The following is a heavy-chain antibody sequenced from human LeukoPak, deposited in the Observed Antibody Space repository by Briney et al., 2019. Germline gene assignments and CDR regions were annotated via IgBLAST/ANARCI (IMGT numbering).Heavy chain of an antibody. V-gene: IGHV4-4*07. CDR3: ARETTGAGTARPFDY. CDR1: GGSISNFY. CDR2: IYTSGST. J-gene: IGHJ4*02. Sequence: SETLSLTCTVSGGSISNFYWSWIRQPAGQALEWIGRIYTSGSTNYNPSLKSRVTMSVDTSKNQFSLRLSSVTAADTAVYYCARETTGAGTARPFDYWGQGTLVTVSS. D-gene: IGHD6-13*01.